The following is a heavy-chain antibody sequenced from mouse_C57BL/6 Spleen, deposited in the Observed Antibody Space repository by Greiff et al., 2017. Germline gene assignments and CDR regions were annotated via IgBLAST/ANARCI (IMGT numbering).Heavy chain of an antibody. V-gene: IGHV3-5*01. CDR2: IYYNGPI. J-gene: IGHJ1*03. D-gene: IGHD1-1*01. CDR1: GISITTGNYR. Sequence: EVQRVESGPGLVKPSQTVFLTCTVTGISITTGNYRWSWIRQFPGNKLEWKGYIYYNGPITYNPFLTSRTTITRDTPKNQFFLEMKSWTAEDTATYYCAREGGSSYVWYFDVWGTGTTVTVSS. CDR3: AREGGSSYVWYFDV.